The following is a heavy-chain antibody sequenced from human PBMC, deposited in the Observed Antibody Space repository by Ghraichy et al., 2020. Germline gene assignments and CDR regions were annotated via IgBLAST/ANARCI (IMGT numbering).Heavy chain of an antibody. CDR2: ISYDGSNK. Sequence: GGSLRLSCAASGFTFSTYGMHWVRQAPGKGLEWVSVISYDGSNKHYADSVKGRFTISRDNSTNTLYLQMNSLRAEDTAVYYCAKGPASPTTVTTFYYYYYMDVWGKGTTVTVSS. V-gene: IGHV3-30*18. D-gene: IGHD4-11*01. CDR1: GFTFSTYG. CDR3: AKGPASPTTVTTFYYYYYMDV. J-gene: IGHJ6*03.